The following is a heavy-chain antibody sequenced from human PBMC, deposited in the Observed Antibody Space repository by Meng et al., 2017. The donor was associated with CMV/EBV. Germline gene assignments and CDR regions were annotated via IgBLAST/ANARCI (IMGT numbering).Heavy chain of an antibody. CDR1: GFTFSSYS. J-gene: IGHJ6*02. V-gene: IGHV3-21*01. D-gene: IGHD3-3*01. CDR2: ISSSSYI. Sequence: GGSLRLSCAASGFTFSSYSMNWVRQAPGKGLEWVSSISSSSYIYYADSVKGRFTISRDNAKNSLYLQMNSLRAEDTAVYYCARDRTIFGVRNYYYYGMDVWGQGTTVTVSS. CDR3: ARDRTIFGVRNYYYYGMDV.